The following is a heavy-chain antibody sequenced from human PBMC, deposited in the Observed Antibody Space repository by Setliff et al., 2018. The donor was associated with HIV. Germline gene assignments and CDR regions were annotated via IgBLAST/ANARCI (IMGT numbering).Heavy chain of an antibody. V-gene: IGHV1-2*02. CDR2: INPNSGGT. J-gene: IGHJ4*02. CDR3: ARDTVKATFSDY. Sequence: ASVKVSCKASGYSFTGYHMNWVRQAPGQGLEWMGWINPNSGGTNYAQKFQGRVTMTTDTSISTVYMELSSLTSADTAVYYCARDTVKATFSDYWGQGTLVTSPQ. CDR1: GYSFTGYH. D-gene: IGHD4-17*01.